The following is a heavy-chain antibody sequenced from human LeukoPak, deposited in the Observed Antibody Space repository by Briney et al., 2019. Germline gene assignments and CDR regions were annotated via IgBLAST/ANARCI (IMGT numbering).Heavy chain of an antibody. CDR2: ISAYNGNT. CDR3: ARASITMVRGVLDP. Sequence: EASVKVSCKASGYTFTSYGISWVRQAPGQGLEWMGWISAYNGNTNYAQKLQGRVTMTTDTSTSTAYMELRSLRSDDTAVYYCARASITMVRGVLDPWGQGTLVTVSS. D-gene: IGHD3-10*01. CDR1: GYTFTSYG. J-gene: IGHJ5*02. V-gene: IGHV1-18*04.